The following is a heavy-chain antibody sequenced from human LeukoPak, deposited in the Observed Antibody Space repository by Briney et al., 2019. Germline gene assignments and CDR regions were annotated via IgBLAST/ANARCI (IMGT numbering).Heavy chain of an antibody. CDR1: GFTFDDYA. J-gene: IGHJ4*02. CDR3: AKDQAFESYSSLDY. V-gene: IGHV3-43D*03. CDR2: ISWDGGST. Sequence: PGGSLRLSCAASGFTFDDYAMHWVRHAPGKGLEWVSLISWDGGSTYYADSVKGRFTISRDNAKNSLYLQMNSLRAEDMALYYCAKDQAFESYSSLDYWGQGTLVTVSS. D-gene: IGHD6-19*01.